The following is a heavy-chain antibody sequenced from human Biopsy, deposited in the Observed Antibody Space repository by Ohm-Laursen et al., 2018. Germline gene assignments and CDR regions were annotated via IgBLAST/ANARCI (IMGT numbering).Heavy chain of an antibody. CDR2: IRDKANSYTT. D-gene: IGHD2-15*01. V-gene: IGHV3-72*01. Sequence: SLRLSCAASGFSFSDNYMDWVRQAPGKGLEWVGRIRDKANSYTTDYAASVKGRFTISRDDSKNSLYLQMNSLKTEDMALYYCARAGRYCSGGGCYSWFDSWGQGTLVTVSS. J-gene: IGHJ5*01. CDR3: ARAGRYCSGGGCYSWFDS. CDR1: GFSFSDNY.